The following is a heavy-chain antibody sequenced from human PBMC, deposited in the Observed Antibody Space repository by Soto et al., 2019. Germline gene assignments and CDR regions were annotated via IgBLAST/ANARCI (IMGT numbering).Heavy chain of an antibody. J-gene: IGHJ4*02. D-gene: IGHD3-3*01. Sequence: QVQLVESGGGVVQPGRSLRLSCAASGFTFSIYGMHWVRQAPGKGLEWVAVISYDGSNKYYADSVKGRFTISRDNSKKTLYLQMNSRRGEDTAVYYCAKETVEYYFDYWGQVTLVTVSS. CDR1: GFTFSIYG. CDR2: ISYDGSNK. V-gene: IGHV3-30*18. CDR3: AKETVEYYFDY.